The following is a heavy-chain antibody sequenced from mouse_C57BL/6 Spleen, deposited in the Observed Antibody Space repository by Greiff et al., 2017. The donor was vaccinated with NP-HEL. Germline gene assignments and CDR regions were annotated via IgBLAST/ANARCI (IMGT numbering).Heavy chain of an antibody. D-gene: IGHD1-1*01. CDR1: GYTFTDYE. J-gene: IGHJ3*01. Sequence: QVQLQQSGAELVRPGASVTLSCKASGYTFTDYEMHWVKQTPVHGLAWIGAIDPETGGTAYNQKFKGKAILTADKSSSTAYMELRSLTSEDSAVYYCTRWDYYGSSYGAWFAYWGQGTLVTVSA. CDR2: IDPETGGT. V-gene: IGHV1-15*01. CDR3: TRWDYYGSSYGAWFAY.